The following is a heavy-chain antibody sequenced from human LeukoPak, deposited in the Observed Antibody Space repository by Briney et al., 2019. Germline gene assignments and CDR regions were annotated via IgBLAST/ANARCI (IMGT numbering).Heavy chain of an antibody. CDR1: GYTFTSYG. V-gene: IGHV1-18*01. D-gene: IGHD3-22*01. CDR3: ARHYYDSSGYYYYYYMDV. J-gene: IGHJ6*03. Sequence: ASVKVSCKASGYTFTSYGISWVRQAPGQGLEWMRWISAYNGNTNYAQKLQGRVTMTTDTSTSTAYMELRSLRSDDTAVYYCARHYYDSSGYYYYYYMDVWGKGTTVTVSS. CDR2: ISAYNGNT.